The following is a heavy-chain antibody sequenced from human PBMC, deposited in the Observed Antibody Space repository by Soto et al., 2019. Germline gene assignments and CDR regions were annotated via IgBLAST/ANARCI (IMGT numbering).Heavy chain of an antibody. CDR2: IVVVNGNT. V-gene: IGHV1-58*01. CDR1: GFSFGDSA. J-gene: IGHJ6*02. Sequence: ELVQSGPEAREPGTSVEVSCRASGFSFGDSAVQWVRQGRGQRLEWIGWIVVVNGNTNYAPRFEGRVTLTRDASTSTSHMELTRLSSDDTAVYFCAVTDLPFRPLTEPTENGMDVWGQGTTVTVSS. D-gene: IGHD2-8*01. CDR3: AVTDLPFRPLTEPTENGMDV.